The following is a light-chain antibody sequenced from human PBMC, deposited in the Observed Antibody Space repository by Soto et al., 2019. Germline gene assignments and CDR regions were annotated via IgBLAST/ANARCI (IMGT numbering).Light chain of an antibody. V-gene: IGKV3-20*01. CDR1: QSVSNNY. J-gene: IGKJ4*01. CDR3: QQYGSSPLT. CDR2: GAS. Sequence: IGLTQSQGTLPLSAGEKSTLSFWSSQSVSNNYLAWYQQKPGQSPRLLIYGASNSATGITDRLTGSGSGTDFTLTISRLEPEDVAVYYCQQYGSSPLTFGGGTKVDIK.